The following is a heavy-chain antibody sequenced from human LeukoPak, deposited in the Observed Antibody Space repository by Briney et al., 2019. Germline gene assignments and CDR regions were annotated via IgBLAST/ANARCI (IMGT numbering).Heavy chain of an antibody. D-gene: IGHD3-22*01. CDR1: GGSISSYY. Sequence: SETPSLTCTASGGSISSYYWSWIRQPPGKGLEWIGYIYYSGSTNYNPSLKSRVTISVDTSKNQFSLKLSSVTAADTAVYYCARDRHFKYYYDSSGYYPDAFDIWGQGTMVTVSS. CDR2: IYYSGST. CDR3: ARDRHFKYYYDSSGYYPDAFDI. V-gene: IGHV4-59*01. J-gene: IGHJ3*02.